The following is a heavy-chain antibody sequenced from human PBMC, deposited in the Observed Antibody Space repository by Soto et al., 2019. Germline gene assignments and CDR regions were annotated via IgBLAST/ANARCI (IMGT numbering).Heavy chain of an antibody. V-gene: IGHV4-31*03. J-gene: IGHJ3*02. CDR2: IYYSGST. D-gene: IGHD3-16*01. Sequence: PSETLSLTCTVSGGSISSSSYYWGWIRQHPGKGLEWIGYIYYSGSTYYNPSLKSRVTISVDTSKNQFSLKLSSVTAADTAVYYCARLSGGAFDIWGQGTMVTVSS. CDR3: ARLSGGAFDI. CDR1: GGSISSSSYY.